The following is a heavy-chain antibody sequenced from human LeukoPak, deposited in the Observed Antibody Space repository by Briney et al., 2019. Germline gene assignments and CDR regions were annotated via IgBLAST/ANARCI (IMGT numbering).Heavy chain of an antibody. D-gene: IGHD2-2*01. V-gene: IGHV4-4*07. J-gene: IGHJ6*03. Sequence: SETLSLTCTVSGGSISSYYWSWIRQPAGKGLEWIGRIYTSGSTNYNPSLKSRVTMSVDTSKNQFSLKLRSVTAADTAVYYRARASVPAAKDYYYCYMDVWGKGTTVTVSS. CDR3: ARASVPAAKDYYYCYMDV. CDR1: GGSISSYY. CDR2: IYTSGST.